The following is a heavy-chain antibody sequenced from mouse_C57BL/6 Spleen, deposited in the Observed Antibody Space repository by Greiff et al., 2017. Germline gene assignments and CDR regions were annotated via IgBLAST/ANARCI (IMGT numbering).Heavy chain of an antibody. J-gene: IGHJ1*03. CDR3: ARGRIWATVGDYWYFEG. CDR2: ISSGSSTI. D-gene: IGHD1-1*01. V-gene: IGHV5-17*01. Sequence: EVQRVESGGGLVKPGGSLKLSCAASGFTFSDYGMHWVRQAPEKGLEWVAYISSGSSTIYYADTVKGRFTISRDNAKNTLFLQMTSLRSEDTAMYYGARGRIWATVGDYWYFEGWGTGTTVTVSS. CDR1: GFTFSDYG.